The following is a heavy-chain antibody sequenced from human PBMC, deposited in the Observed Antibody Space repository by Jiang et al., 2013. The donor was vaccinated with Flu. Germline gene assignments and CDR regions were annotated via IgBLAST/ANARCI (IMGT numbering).Heavy chain of an antibody. CDR3: ARNRSGYYGNAFDI. D-gene: IGHD3-22*01. CDR2: INPSDSDT. CDR1: GYSFTSFR. J-gene: IGHJ3*02. V-gene: IGHV5-51*01. Sequence: AEVKKPGESLKISCKGSGYSFTSFRIGWVRQMPGKGLEWMGIINPSDSDTKYSPSFQGHVTFSADKSINTVYLQWSSLEASDTAIYFCARNRSGYYGNAFDIWGEGTMVTVSS.